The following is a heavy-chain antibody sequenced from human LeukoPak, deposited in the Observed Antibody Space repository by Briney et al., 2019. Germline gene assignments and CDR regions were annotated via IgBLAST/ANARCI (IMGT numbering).Heavy chain of an antibody. CDR3: AKGKYSSGGVPDY. V-gene: IGHV3-23*01. D-gene: IGHD6-19*01. CDR1: GFTFTNYW. J-gene: IGHJ4*02. CDR2: ISGSGGST. Sequence: GGSLRLSCAASGFTFTNYWMTWVRQAPGKGLEWVSAISGSGGSTYYADSVKGRFTVSRDNSKNTLYLQINSLRGEDTAVYYCAKGKYSSGGVPDYWGQGTLVTVSS.